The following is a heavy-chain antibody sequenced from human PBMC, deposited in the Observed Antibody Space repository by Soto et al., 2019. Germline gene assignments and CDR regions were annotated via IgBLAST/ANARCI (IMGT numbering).Heavy chain of an antibody. V-gene: IGHV3-72*01. CDR2: IRNKVNSYTT. Sequence: EVQLVESGGGLVQPGGSLRLSCAASGFTFSDHYMDWVRQAPGKGLEWVARIRNKVNSYTTEYVASVKGRFTISRDGSKNSRYLQMNSLTTEDTAVYYCERALYDGSGYYYNDYWGQGTLVTVSS. CDR1: GFTFSDHY. D-gene: IGHD3-22*01. J-gene: IGHJ4*02. CDR3: ERALYDGSGYYYNDY.